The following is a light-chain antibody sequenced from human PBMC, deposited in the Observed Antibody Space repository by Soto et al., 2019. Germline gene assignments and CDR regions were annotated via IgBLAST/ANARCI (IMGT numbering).Light chain of an antibody. CDR2: WAS. CDR3: QQYYSALSIT. Sequence: EIVMTQSPLSLTVTPGEPASISCRSSQALLRSNGYNYLAWYQXKPGQPXXLXIYWASTRESGVPDRFSGSGSGTDFTLTISSLQAEDVAVYYCQQYYSALSITFGQGTRLEIK. J-gene: IGKJ5*01. V-gene: IGKV4-1*01. CDR1: QALLRSNGYNY.